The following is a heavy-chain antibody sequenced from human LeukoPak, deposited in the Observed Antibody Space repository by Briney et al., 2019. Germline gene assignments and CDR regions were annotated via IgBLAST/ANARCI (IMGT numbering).Heavy chain of an antibody. CDR3: ARLEGSGWYEPLFDY. CDR1: GFTFSSYW. Sequence: LGGSLRLSCAASGFTFSSYWMSWVRQAPGKGLEWVANIKQDGSEKYYVDSVKGRFTISRDNAKNSLYLQMNSLRAEDTAVYYCARLEGSGWYEPLFDYWGQGTLVTVSS. J-gene: IGHJ4*02. V-gene: IGHV3-7*01. CDR2: IKQDGSEK. D-gene: IGHD6-19*01.